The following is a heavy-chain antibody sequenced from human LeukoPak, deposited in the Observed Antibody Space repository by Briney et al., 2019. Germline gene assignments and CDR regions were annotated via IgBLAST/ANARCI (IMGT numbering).Heavy chain of an antibody. CDR1: GYTFTGYY. D-gene: IGHD5-24*01. J-gene: IGHJ3*02. CDR3: ARVGDGLNDAFDI. CDR2: INPNSGGT. Sequence: GASVKVSCKASGYTFTGYYMNWVRQAPGQGLERMGRINPNSGGTNYAQKFQGRVTMTRDTSISTAYMELSRLRSDDTAVYYCARVGDGLNDAFDIWGRGTMVTVSS. V-gene: IGHV1-2*06.